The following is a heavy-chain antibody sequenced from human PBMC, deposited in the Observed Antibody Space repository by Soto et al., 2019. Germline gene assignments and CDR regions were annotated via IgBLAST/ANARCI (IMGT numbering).Heavy chain of an antibody. J-gene: IGHJ3*02. CDR1: GGSISSYY. V-gene: IGHV4-59*01. Sequence: TLSLTCTVSGGSISSYYWSWIRQPPGKGLEWIGYIYYSGSTNYNPSLKSRVTISVDTSRNQFSLKLSSVTAADTAVYYCARAGSYYNKNAFDIWGQGTMVTVSS. CDR3: ARAGSYYNKNAFDI. D-gene: IGHD3-10*01. CDR2: IYYSGST.